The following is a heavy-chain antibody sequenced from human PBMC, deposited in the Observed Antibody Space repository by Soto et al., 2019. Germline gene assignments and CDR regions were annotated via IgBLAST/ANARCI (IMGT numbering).Heavy chain of an antibody. CDR2: IYYSGNT. D-gene: IGHD3-10*01. V-gene: IGHV4-59*08. J-gene: IGHJ6*02. CDR1: GGSISSYY. Sequence: QVQLQESGPGLVKPSETLSLTCTVSGGSISSYYWSWIRQPPGKGLEWIGYIYYSGNTNYNHSLNSRVTISVATSKHQFFLKLNSVTVADTAVYYCARHLAYGSGGTYYYGMDVWGQGTTVTVSS. CDR3: ARHLAYGSGGTYYYGMDV.